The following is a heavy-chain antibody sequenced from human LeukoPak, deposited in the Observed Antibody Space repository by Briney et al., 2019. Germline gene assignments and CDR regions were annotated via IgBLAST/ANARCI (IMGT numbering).Heavy chain of an antibody. CDR2: IYYSGST. D-gene: IGHD4-17*01. CDR3: ARDVRSALDYGEYYYYYMDV. V-gene: IGHV4-59*01. J-gene: IGHJ6*03. Sequence: SETLSLTCTVSGGSISSYYWSWIRQPPGKGLEWIGYIYYSGSTNYNPSLKSRVTISVDTSKNQFSLKLSSVTAADTAVYYCARDVRSALDYGEYYYYYMDVWGKGTTVTISS. CDR1: GGSISSYY.